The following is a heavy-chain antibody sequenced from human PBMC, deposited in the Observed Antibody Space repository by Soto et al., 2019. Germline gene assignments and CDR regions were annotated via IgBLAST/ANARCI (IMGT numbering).Heavy chain of an antibody. J-gene: IGHJ6*02. D-gene: IGHD3-10*01. V-gene: IGHV3-23*01. CDR1: GFTFSDFA. CDR2: LDGAGGST. CDR3: AAPRDEYGSGVSSFTYGMDI. Sequence: GGSLRLSCLASGFTFSDFAMTWVRHVPGRGLEWVASLDGAGGSTYYAESVRGRFSISRDNSQNTLFLQMKRLTVDDTAIYYCAAPRDEYGSGVSSFTYGMDIWGQGTTVTVSS.